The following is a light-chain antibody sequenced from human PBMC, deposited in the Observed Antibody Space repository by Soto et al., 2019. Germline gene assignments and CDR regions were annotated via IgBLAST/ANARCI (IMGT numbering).Light chain of an antibody. CDR3: SSYGGSNNYV. Sequence: QSALTQPPSASGSPGQSVTISCTGTRSDVGGYNYVSWYQQHPGKAPKLLIYEVTKRPSGVPDRFSGSKSGNTASLTVSGLQAEDEADYYCSSYGGSNNYVFGPGTKLTVL. CDR1: RSDVGGYNY. J-gene: IGLJ1*01. V-gene: IGLV2-8*01. CDR2: EVT.